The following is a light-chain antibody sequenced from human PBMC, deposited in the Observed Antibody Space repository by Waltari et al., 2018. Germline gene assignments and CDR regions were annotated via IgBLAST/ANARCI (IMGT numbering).Light chain of an antibody. J-gene: IGLJ3*02. CDR3: AVWDDSLSAWL. V-gene: IGLV1-44*01. Sequence: QSVLTQPPSASGTPGQRVTISCSGSSSNIGRNTVNWYQHFPGTAPKLVIYINDHRPSGVPDRFSGSKSGTSASLAISGLQSDDEAEYSCAVWDDSLSAWLFGGGTKLAVL. CDR2: IND. CDR1: SSNIGRNT.